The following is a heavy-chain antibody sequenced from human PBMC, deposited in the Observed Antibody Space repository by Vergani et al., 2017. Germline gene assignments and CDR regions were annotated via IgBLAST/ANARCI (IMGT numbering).Heavy chain of an antibody. CDR1: GFTFSSYA. J-gene: IGHJ6*02. D-gene: IGHD3-3*01. V-gene: IGHV3-43*02. Sequence: EVQLLESGGGLVQPGGSLRLSCAASGFTFSSYAMSWVRQAPGKGLEWVSRISGDGGSTYYADSVKGRFTISRDNSKNSLYLQMNSLRSEDTALYYCARDGVYDSEVVSYGMDVWGQGTTVTVSS. CDR2: ISGDGGST. CDR3: ARDGVYDSEVVSYGMDV.